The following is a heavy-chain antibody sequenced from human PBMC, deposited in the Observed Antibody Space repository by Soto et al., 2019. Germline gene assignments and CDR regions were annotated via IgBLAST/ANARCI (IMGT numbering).Heavy chain of an antibody. CDR2: TYYRSRWYN. Sequence: QVQLQESGPGLVKPSQTLSLTCAISGDSVSSNSAAWNWIRLSPSRGLEWLARTYYRSRWYNDYAVSVRSRIPLNPDTSKNQFSLQLTSVTPEATAVYYCAGTTSHQWYYMDVWGKGTTVTVSS. CDR1: GDSVSSNSAA. CDR3: AGTTSHQWYYMDV. J-gene: IGHJ6*03. D-gene: IGHD1-7*01. V-gene: IGHV6-1*01.